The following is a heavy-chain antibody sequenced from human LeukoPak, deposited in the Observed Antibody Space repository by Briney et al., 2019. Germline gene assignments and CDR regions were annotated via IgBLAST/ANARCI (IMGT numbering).Heavy chain of an antibody. CDR1: GYTFTSYD. CDR3: ARVESGSYYDAFDI. CDR2: MNPNSGNT. J-gene: IGHJ3*02. Sequence: GASVKVSCKASGYTFTSYDINWVRQATGQGLEWMGWMNPNSGNTGYAQKFQGRVTMTRNTFISTAYMELSSLRSEDTAVYYCARVESGSYYDAFDIWGQGTMVTVSS. V-gene: IGHV1-8*01. D-gene: IGHD1-26*01.